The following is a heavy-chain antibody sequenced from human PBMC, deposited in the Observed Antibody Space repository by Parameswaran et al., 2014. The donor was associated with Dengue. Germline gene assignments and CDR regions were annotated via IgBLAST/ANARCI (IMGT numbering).Heavy chain of an antibody. CDR3: ARHGRAGWELDNWFDP. CDR2: IHYSGST. D-gene: IGHD3-10*01. J-gene: IGHJ5*02. V-gene: IGHV4-39*01. Sequence: IRQPPGKGLVWIGGIHYSGSTYNNPSLKSRVTISVDTSKNRFSLKLSSVTAADTAVYYCARHGRAGWELDNWFDPWGQGTLVTVSS.